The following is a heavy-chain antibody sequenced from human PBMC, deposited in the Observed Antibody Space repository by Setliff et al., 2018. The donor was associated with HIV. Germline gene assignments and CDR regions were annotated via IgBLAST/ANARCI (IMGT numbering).Heavy chain of an antibody. CDR3: ARDVAPPLAGDVWSGNGL. J-gene: IGHJ4*02. D-gene: IGHD3-3*01. Sequence: LSLTCSVSGGSIRSHYWSWIRQAPGKGLQWIGNVYYRAKTGATTDHNPSLRSRISISLDVSRNQLSLRLRSVTAADTAIYYCARDVAPPLAGDVWSGNGLWGQGTQVTVSS. V-gene: IGHV4-59*11. CDR2: VYYRAKTGATT. CDR1: GGSIRSHY.